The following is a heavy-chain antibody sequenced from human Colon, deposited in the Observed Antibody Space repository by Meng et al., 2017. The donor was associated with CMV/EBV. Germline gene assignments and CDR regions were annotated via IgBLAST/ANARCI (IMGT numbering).Heavy chain of an antibody. J-gene: IGHJ5*02. Sequence: GESLKISCAASGFTFSSYAMHWVRQAPGKGLEWVAIISYDGRNTYSAGAVKGRFTISRDNSKNTLYLQMNSLRAEDTAIYYCGRRHGSGSLDPWGQGTLVTVSS. CDR1: GFTFSSYA. V-gene: IGHV3-30*04. CDR3: GRRHGSGSLDP. D-gene: IGHD3-10*01. CDR2: ISYDGRNT.